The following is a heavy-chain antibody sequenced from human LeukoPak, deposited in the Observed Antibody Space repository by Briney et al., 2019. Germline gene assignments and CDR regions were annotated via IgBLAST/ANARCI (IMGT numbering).Heavy chain of an antibody. D-gene: IGHD2-15*01. CDR3: ARLCSGGSCYSDFDY. Sequence: PGESLRISCKGSGYSFTSYWISWVRQMPGKGLEWMGRIDPSDSYTNYSPSFQGHVTISADKSISTAYLQWSSLKASDTAMYYCARLCSGGSCYSDFDYWGQGTLVTVSS. V-gene: IGHV5-10-1*01. CDR2: IDPSDSYT. CDR1: GYSFTSYW. J-gene: IGHJ4*02.